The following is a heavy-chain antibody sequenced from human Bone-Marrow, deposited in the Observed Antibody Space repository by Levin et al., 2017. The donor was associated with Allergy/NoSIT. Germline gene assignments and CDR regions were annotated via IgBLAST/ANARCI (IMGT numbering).Heavy chain of an antibody. CDR1: GGSVSSGSYY. CDR2: IYYSGST. Sequence: SETLSLTCTVSGGSVSSGSYYWSWIRQPPGKGLEWIGYIYYSGSTNYNPSLKSRVTISVDTSKNQFSLKLSSVTAADTAVYYCARLGVGPSSSWYDYWGQGTLVTVSS. V-gene: IGHV4-61*01. D-gene: IGHD6-13*01. CDR3: ARLGVGPSSSWYDY. J-gene: IGHJ4*02.